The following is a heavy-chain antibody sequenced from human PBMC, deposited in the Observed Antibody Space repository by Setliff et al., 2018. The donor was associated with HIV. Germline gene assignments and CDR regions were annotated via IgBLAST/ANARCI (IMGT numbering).Heavy chain of an antibody. Sequence: SLRLSCAASGFAFRASAVHWVRQASGRGLEWLGRIRSKPNNYATSYAASVRGRFTISRDDSKNTAYLQMNSLKTEDTAVYYCSSPLHDNSSYYYSWGQGTLVTVSA. CDR3: SSPLHDNSSYYYS. J-gene: IGHJ5*02. CDR1: GFAFRASA. V-gene: IGHV3-73*01. CDR2: IRSKPNNYAT. D-gene: IGHD3-22*01.